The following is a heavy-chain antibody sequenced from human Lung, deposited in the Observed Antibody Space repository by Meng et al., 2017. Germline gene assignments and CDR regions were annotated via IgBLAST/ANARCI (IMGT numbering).Heavy chain of an antibody. Sequence: QVRRVKSGAEVKKPGASGKVSCKPSGYNFPDYWLHWVRRAPGQGLEWMGRIDPKSGDTHYAQRFQGRVTMTGDTSISTAYMELSGLRSDDTAMYYCARDEDISAAGKLFGDYWGQGTLVTVSS. D-gene: IGHD6-13*01. J-gene: IGHJ4*02. CDR3: ARDEDISAAGKLFGDY. CDR2: IDPKSGDT. V-gene: IGHV1-2*06. CDR1: GYNFPDYW.